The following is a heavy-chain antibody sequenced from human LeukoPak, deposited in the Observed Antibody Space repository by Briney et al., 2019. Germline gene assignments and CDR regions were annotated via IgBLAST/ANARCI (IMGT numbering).Heavy chain of an antibody. CDR3: ARYRDSSGYYLDAFDI. CDR2: IYYSGST. CDR1: GGSISSYY. V-gene: IGHV4-59*08. D-gene: IGHD3-22*01. J-gene: IGHJ3*02. Sequence: SSETLSLTCTVSGGSISSYYWSWIRQPPGKGLEWIGYIYYSGSTNYNPPLKSRVTISVDTSKNQFSLKLSSVTAADTAVYYCARYRDSSGYYLDAFDIWGQGTMVTVSS.